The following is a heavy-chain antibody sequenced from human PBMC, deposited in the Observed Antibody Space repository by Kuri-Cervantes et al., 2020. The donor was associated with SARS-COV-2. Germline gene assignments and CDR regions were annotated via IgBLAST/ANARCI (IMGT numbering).Heavy chain of an antibody. CDR2: ISWDGGST. CDR1: GFTFDDYA. Sequence: GESLKISCAGSGFTFDDYAMHWVRQAPGKGLEWVSLISWDGGSTYYAVSVKGRFTISRDNSKNSLYLQMNSLRTEDTALYYCSKDSEDGSSTSCYFYYWGQGTLVTVSS. CDR3: SKDSEDGSSTSCYFYY. D-gene: IGHD2-2*01. J-gene: IGHJ4*02. V-gene: IGHV3-43D*04.